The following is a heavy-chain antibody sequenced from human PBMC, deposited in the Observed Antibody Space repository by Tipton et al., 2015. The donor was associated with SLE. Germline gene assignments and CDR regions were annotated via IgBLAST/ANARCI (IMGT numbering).Heavy chain of an antibody. J-gene: IGHJ5*02. V-gene: IGHV4-34*01. CDR3: ARDALLGWFDP. D-gene: IGHD1-26*01. CDR2: IYYMGST. Sequence: TLSLTCAVYGGSFSGYYWGWIRQPPGKGLERIGSIYYMGSTHYNPSLKSRVTISVDTAKNQFSLKLSSVTAADTAVYYCARDALLGWFDPWGQGTRVTVSS. CDR1: GGSFSGYY.